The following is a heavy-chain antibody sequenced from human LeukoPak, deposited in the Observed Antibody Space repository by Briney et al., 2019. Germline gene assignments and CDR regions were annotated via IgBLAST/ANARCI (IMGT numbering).Heavy chain of an antibody. J-gene: IGHJ4*02. Sequence: GGSLRLSCAASGFTVSSNYMSWVRQAPGKGLEWVSGISWNSGSIGYADSVKGRFTISRDNAKNSLYLQMNSLRAEDTALYYCASNSGWGQGTLVTVSS. CDR3: ASNSG. CDR1: GFTVSSNY. V-gene: IGHV3-9*01. CDR2: ISWNSGSI.